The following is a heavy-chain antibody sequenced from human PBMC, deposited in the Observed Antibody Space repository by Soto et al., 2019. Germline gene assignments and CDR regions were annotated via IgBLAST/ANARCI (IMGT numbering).Heavy chain of an antibody. CDR3: ASRSDSGGYNDAFDI. J-gene: IGHJ3*02. CDR2: ITPFNGNT. V-gene: IGHV1-45*02. Sequence: GASVKVSCKASGYTFTYRYLHWVRQAPGQALEWMGWITPFNGNTNYAQKFQDRVTITRDRSMSTAYMELISLRSEDTAMYYCASRSDSGGYNDAFDIWGQGTMVTVSS. D-gene: IGHD3-22*01. CDR1: GYTFTYRY.